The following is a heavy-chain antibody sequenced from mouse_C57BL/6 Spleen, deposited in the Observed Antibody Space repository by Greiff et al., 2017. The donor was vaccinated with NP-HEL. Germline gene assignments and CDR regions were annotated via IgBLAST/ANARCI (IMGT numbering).Heavy chain of an antibody. J-gene: IGHJ1*03. Sequence: EVQLVESGGGLVKPGGSLKLSCAASGFTFSSYAMSWVRQTPEKRLEWVATISDGGSYTYYPDNVKGRFTISRDNAKNNLYLQMSHLKSEDTAMYYCARDQTVVAPGYFDVWGTGTTVTVSS. V-gene: IGHV5-4*01. D-gene: IGHD1-1*01. CDR2: ISDGGSYT. CDR3: ARDQTVVAPGYFDV. CDR1: GFTFSSYA.